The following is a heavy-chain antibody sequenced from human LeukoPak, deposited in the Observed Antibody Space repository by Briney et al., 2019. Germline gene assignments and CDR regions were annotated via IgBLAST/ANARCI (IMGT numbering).Heavy chain of an antibody. V-gene: IGHV3-30*02. D-gene: IGHD6-13*01. CDR2: TRYEGSNK. J-gene: IGHJ6*03. CDR1: GFTFSSYG. CDR3: ARWIAAAGAAYYYYMDD. Sequence: PGGSLRHSHAACGFTFSSYGVHCVRQAPGKGLEWVAFTRYEGSNKYYADSVKGRFTISRDNSKNTLYLQMNSLTAEDTAVYHCARWIAAAGAAYYYYMDDWGQGTTVTVSS.